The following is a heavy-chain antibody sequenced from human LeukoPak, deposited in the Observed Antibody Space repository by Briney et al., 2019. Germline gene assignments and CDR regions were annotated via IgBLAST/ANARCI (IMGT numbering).Heavy chain of an antibody. V-gene: IGHV4-59*08. CDR1: GGSISSYF. J-gene: IGHJ4*02. D-gene: IGHD3-22*01. Sequence: SETLSLTCAVGGGSISSYFWSWIRQPRGKGLEWIGFNHYSGSTNYNPSLKGRVTISVDTSKNPFSLKLSSVTAADTAVYYCARSVDSSGYYSHWGQGTLVTVSS. CDR3: ARSVDSSGYYSH. CDR2: NHYSGST.